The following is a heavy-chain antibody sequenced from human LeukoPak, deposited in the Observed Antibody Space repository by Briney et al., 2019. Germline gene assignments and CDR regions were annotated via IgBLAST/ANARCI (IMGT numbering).Heavy chain of an antibody. CDR2: IYYSGNT. D-gene: IGHD5-12*01. CDR3: ARGSGYDFDY. V-gene: IGHV4-59*01. CDR1: GGSISTYY. Sequence: KPSETLSLTCTVSGGSISTYYWSWIRQPPGKGLEWIGYIYYSGNTNYNPSLKSRVTISVDTSKNQFSLKLSSVTAADTAVYYCARGSGYDFDYWGQGTLVTVSS. J-gene: IGHJ4*02.